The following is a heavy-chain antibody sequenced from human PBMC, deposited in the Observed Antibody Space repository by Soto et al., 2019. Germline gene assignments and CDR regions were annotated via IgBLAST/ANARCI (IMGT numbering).Heavy chain of an antibody. D-gene: IGHD2-2*01. CDR3: TTAGEGVAAAHYFES. V-gene: IGHV3-15*01. Sequence: EVQLVETGGGLVEPGGSLRLSCAASGFSFINAWMHWVRQAPGKGLEWVGLVKGKGSGGTSDYAAPVRGRFTISRDDSKNTLYLRMNSLKIEDTARYYCTTAGEGVAAAHYFESWGQGTLVTVSS. CDR2: VKGKGSGGTS. CDR1: GFSFINAW. J-gene: IGHJ4*02.